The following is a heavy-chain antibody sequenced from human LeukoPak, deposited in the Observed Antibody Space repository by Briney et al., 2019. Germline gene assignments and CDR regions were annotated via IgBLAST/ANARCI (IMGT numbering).Heavy chain of an antibody. D-gene: IGHD3-10*01. Sequence: PGGSLRLSCAASGFTFSTYGMHWVRQAPGKGLEWVAVISYDGSNKYYADSVKGRFTISRDNSKNTLYLQMNSLRAEDTAVYYCAKSLYPGLGVSDAFDIWGQGTMVTVSS. CDR3: AKSLYPGLGVSDAFDI. CDR2: ISYDGSNK. V-gene: IGHV3-30*18. J-gene: IGHJ3*02. CDR1: GFTFSTYG.